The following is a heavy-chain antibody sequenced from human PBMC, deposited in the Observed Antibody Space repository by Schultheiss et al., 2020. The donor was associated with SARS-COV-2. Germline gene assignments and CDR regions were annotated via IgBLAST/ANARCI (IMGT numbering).Heavy chain of an antibody. D-gene: IGHD6-19*01. V-gene: IGHV1-69*01. CDR1: GGTFSTYA. CDR2: IIPFFGTS. CDR3: AREGSTYSSGWYSWLRAFDI. Sequence: KISCKASGGTFSTYAINWVRQAPGQGLEWMGGIIPFFGTSNYAQKFQDRVTITADESNTAYMELSSLRSEDTAIYYCAREGSTYSSGWYSWLRAFDIWGQGTMVTVSS. J-gene: IGHJ3*02.